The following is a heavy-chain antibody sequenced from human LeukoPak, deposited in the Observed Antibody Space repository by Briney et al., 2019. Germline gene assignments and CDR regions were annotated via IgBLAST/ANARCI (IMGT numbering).Heavy chain of an antibody. CDR1: GFTVSSNY. D-gene: IGHD3-10*01. CDR3: ATEGFRGVLFHI. J-gene: IGHJ3*02. V-gene: IGHV3-66*01. Sequence: PGGSLRLSCAASGFTVSSNYMSGVRQAPGKGLEWVSVLYSGGNTYYADSVQGRFTISRDNSRNTLYLQMNSLRVEDTAVYYCATEGFRGVLFHIWGQGTVVTVSS. CDR2: LYSGGNT.